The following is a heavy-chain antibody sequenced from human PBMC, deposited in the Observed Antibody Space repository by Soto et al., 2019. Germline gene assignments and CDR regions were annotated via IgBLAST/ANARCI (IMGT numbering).Heavy chain of an antibody. CDR3: VRYCSTTKCPFDD. D-gene: IGHD2-2*01. V-gene: IGHV4-30-4*01. J-gene: IGHJ4*02. Sequence: LSLTCTVSGGSISSGGSYWGWIRQPPGKGLEWIGYIYYSGNTYFNPSLKSRVTLSVDTSKNQFSLNLSSVTAADTAVYYCVRYCSTTKCPFDDWGQGTLVTVSS. CDR1: GGSISSGGSY. CDR2: IYYSGNT.